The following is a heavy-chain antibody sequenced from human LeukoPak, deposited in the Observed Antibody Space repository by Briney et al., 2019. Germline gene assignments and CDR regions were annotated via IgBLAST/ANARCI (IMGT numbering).Heavy chain of an antibody. V-gene: IGHV3-9*01. CDR1: GFTFDDYA. CDR3: AKGEPFSGWYRGGFGY. Sequence: PGGSLRLSCAASGFTFDDYAMHWVRQAPGKGLEWVSGISWNSGSIGYADSVRGRFTISRDNAKNSLYLQMNSLRAEDTALYYCAKGEPFSGWYRGGFGYWGQGTLVTVSS. D-gene: IGHD6-19*01. J-gene: IGHJ4*02. CDR2: ISWNSGSI.